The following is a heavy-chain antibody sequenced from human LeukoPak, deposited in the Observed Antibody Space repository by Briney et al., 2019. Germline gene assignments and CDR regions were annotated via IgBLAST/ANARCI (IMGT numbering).Heavy chain of an antibody. CDR1: GFTFSSYR. D-gene: IGHD6-6*01. V-gene: IGHV3-21*01. Sequence: GGSLRLSCAASGFTFSSYRMNWVRQAPGKGLEWVSSISSSSSYIYYADSVKGRFTISRDNAKNSLYLQMNSLRAEDTAVYYCAKTERIAARPWLGGDAFDIWGQGTMVTVSS. CDR2: ISSSSSYI. CDR3: AKTERIAARPWLGGDAFDI. J-gene: IGHJ3*02.